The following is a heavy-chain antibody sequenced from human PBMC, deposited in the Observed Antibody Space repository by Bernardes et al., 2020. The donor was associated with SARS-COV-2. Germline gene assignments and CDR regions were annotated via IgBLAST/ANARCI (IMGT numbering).Heavy chain of an antibody. V-gene: IGHV3-74*01. CDR3: ARDEQVYYYYYGMDV. CDR1: GFTFSSYW. J-gene: IGHJ6*02. CDR2: INSDGSST. Sequence: GGSLRLSCAASGFTFSSYWMHWVRQAPGKGLVWVSRINSDGSSTSYADSVKGRFTISRDNAKNTLYLQMNSLRAEDTAVYYCARDEQVYYYYYGMDVWGQGTTVTVSS.